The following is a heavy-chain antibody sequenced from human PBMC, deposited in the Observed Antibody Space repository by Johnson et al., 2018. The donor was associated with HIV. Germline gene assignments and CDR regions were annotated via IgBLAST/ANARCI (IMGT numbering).Heavy chain of an antibody. CDR1: GFTFSSYA. D-gene: IGHD1-1*01. J-gene: IGHJ3*02. CDR3: ARDRAQVDDPNDAFDI. CDR2: LSYDGSNT. V-gene: IGHV3-30-3*01. Sequence: QVQLVESGGGVVQPGRSQRLSCAASGFTFSSYAMNWVRQAPGKGLEWVAVLSYDGSNTYYADSVKGRFTISRDNSKNTLYLQMNSLRAEDTAVYYCARDRAQVDDPNDAFDIWGRGTVVTVSS.